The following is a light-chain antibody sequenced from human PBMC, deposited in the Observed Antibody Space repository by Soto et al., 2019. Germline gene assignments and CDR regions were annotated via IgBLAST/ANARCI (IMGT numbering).Light chain of an antibody. J-gene: IGLJ1*01. CDR1: NSNIGRNP. CDR3: GTSDDTVYV. Sequence: QSVLTQPPSVSGTPGQRVTISCSGGNSNIGRNPVSWYQEFPGTAPKLLISTNSRRPSWVPDRFSGSKSGTSASLAISGLRSEDEAVYCCGTSDDTVYVFGSGTQLTVL. V-gene: IGLV1-44*01. CDR2: TNS.